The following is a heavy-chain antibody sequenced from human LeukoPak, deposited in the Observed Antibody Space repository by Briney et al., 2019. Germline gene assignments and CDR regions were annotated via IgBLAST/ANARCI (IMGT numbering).Heavy chain of an antibody. J-gene: IGHJ4*02. Sequence: ASVKVSCKSSGYTFTAYAMHWVQQAPGQGLEWMGWITPSDGANYAQKFQGRVTMTRDTSMSTAYMDLNRLTSDDTAVYFCARDRYGDGFAHFDYWGQGTLVTVSS. CDR1: GYTFTAYA. V-gene: IGHV1-2*02. D-gene: IGHD5-24*01. CDR3: ARDRYGDGFAHFDY. CDR2: ITPSDGA.